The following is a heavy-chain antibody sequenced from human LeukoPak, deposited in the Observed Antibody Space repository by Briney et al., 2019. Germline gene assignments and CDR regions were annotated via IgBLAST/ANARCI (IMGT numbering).Heavy chain of an antibody. CDR1: GGSISSYY. CDR3: ARCIGSSSFARWFDP. J-gene: IGHJ5*02. D-gene: IGHD6-6*01. CDR2: IYYSGST. V-gene: IGHV4-59*01. Sequence: PSETLSLXCTVSGGSISSYYWSWIRQPPGKGLEWIGYIYYSGSTIYSPSLKSRVTISADTSKNQFSLKLSSVTAADTAVYYCARCIGSSSFARWFDPWGQGTLVTVSS.